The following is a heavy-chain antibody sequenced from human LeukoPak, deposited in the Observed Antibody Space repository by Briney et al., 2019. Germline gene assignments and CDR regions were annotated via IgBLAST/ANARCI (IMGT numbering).Heavy chain of an antibody. D-gene: IGHD3-22*01. CDR3: AKDSEAYYDSSGHLDY. CDR2: ISWNSGSI. CDR1: GFTFDDYA. J-gene: IGHJ4*02. Sequence: PGGSLRLSCAASGFTFDDYAMHWVRQAPGKGLEWVSGISWNSGSIGYADSVKGRFTISRDNAKNSLYLQMNSLRAEDTALYYCAKDSEAYYDSSGHLDYWGQGTLVTVSS. V-gene: IGHV3-9*01.